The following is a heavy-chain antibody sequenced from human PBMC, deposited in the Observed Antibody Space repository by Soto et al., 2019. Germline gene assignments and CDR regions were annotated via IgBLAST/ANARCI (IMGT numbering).Heavy chain of an antibody. D-gene: IGHD3-22*01. CDR3: ARDLRMYYYDSSGYYGDI. V-gene: IGHV1-69*13. Sequence: GASVKVSCKASGGTFSSYAISWVRQAPGQGLEWMGGIIPIFGTANYAQKFQGRVTITADESTSTAYMELSSLRSEDTAVYYCARDLRMYYYDSSGYYGDIWGQGTMVTVSS. CDR1: GGTFSSYA. CDR2: IIPIFGTA. J-gene: IGHJ3*02.